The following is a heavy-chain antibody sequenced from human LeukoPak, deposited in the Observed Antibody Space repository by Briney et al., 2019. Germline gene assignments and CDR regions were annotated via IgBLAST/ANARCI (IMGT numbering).Heavy chain of an antibody. Sequence: GSLRLSCEASGFTFSNYAMNWVRQPPGKGLEWIGEINHSGSTNYNPSLKSRVTISVDTSKNQFSLKLSSVTAADTAVYYCARGGDCTNGVCHNWFDPWGQGTLVTVSS. CDR1: GFTFSNYA. D-gene: IGHD2-8*01. CDR3: ARGGDCTNGVCHNWFDP. J-gene: IGHJ5*02. CDR2: INHSGST. V-gene: IGHV4-34*01.